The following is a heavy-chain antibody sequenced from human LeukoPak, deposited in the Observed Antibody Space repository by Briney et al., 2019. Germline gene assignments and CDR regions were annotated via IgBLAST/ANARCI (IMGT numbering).Heavy chain of an antibody. D-gene: IGHD6-13*01. Sequence: SETLSLTCSVSGYSISSGYYWGWIRQPPGKGLEWIGSIYYSGSTYYNPSLKSRVTISVDTSKNQFSLKLSSVTAADTAVYYCASYIAAAGTIDYWGQGTLVTVSS. CDR2: IYYSGST. J-gene: IGHJ4*02. V-gene: IGHV4-38-2*02. CDR3: ASYIAAAGTIDY. CDR1: GYSISSGYY.